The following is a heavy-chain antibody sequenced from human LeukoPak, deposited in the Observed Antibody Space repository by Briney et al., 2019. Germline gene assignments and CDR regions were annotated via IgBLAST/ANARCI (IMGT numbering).Heavy chain of an antibody. D-gene: IGHD2/OR15-2a*01. V-gene: IGHV1-46*01. CDR2: ISPSGGST. CDR1: GYTFTSNY. Sequence: ASVKVSCKAFGYTFTSNYMHWVRQAPGQGPEWMGVISPSGGSTTYAQKFQGRVTLTRDMSTSTDYLELSSLRSEDTAMYYCARQFTFYDRRRGTYVWSDAIDIWGQGTMVTVSS. J-gene: IGHJ3*02. CDR3: ARQFTFYDRRRGTYVWSDAIDI.